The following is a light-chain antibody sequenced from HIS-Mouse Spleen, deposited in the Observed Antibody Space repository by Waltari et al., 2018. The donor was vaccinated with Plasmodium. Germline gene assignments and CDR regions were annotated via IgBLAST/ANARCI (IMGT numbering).Light chain of an antibody. V-gene: IGLV1-47*01. CDR2: RNT. J-gene: IGLJ3*02. CDR3: AAWDDSLSGPV. Sequence: QSVLPQPPSASGTPGQRVPLSCSGGSPHIRRNYVNWYQQLPGTAPKLLIHRNTQRPAGVPDRFSGSKSGTSASLAISGLRSEDEADYYCAAWDDSLSGPVFGGGTKLTVL. CDR1: SPHIRRNY.